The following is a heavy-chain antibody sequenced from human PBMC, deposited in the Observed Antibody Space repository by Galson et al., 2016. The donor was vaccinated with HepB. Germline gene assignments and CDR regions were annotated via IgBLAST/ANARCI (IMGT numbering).Heavy chain of an antibody. CDR1: GFTFSSYA. CDR2: ISYDGTNK. J-gene: IGHJ4*02. Sequence: SLRLSCAASGFTFSSYAMHWVRQAPGKGLEWVAVISYDGTNKHHAESVKGRFTISRDNSKNTLYMQMNSLRAEDTAVYYCASEGRFLEWLFYSFRDYWGQGTLVTVSS. V-gene: IGHV3-30*04. CDR3: ASEGRFLEWLFYSFRDY. D-gene: IGHD3-3*01.